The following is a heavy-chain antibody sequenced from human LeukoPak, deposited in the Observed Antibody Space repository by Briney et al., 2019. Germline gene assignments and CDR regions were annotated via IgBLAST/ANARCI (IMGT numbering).Heavy chain of an antibody. D-gene: IGHD2-2*02. V-gene: IGHV1-46*01. Sequence: ASVKVSCKASGYTFTSYYMHWVRQAPGQGLEWMGIINPSGGSTSYAQKFQGRVTMTRDTSISTAYMELSRLRSDDTAVYYCATSAGPAAILRFRFDYWGQGTLVTVSS. J-gene: IGHJ4*02. CDR2: INPSGGST. CDR3: ATSAGPAAILRFRFDY. CDR1: GYTFTSYY.